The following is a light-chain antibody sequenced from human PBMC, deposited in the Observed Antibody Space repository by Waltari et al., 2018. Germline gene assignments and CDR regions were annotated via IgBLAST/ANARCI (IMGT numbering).Light chain of an antibody. J-gene: IGLJ2*01. V-gene: IGLV2-14*03. CDR3: NSYSSSSSLVL. CDR1: SSDFGTYNF. CDR2: DVS. Sequence: QSALTQPASVSGSPGQSITISCTGTSSDFGTYNFVSGYQQKPGKAPKLMIYDVSNRPSGVSDRFSGSKSGNTASLTISGLQAEDEADYYCNSYSSSSSLVLFGGGTKLTVV.